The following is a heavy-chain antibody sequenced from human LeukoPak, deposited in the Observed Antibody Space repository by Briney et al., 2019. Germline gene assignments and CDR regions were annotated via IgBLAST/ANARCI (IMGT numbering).Heavy chain of an antibody. V-gene: IGHV1-2*02. J-gene: IGHJ4*02. D-gene: IGHD3-22*01. CDR1: GYTFTGYY. CDR2: VNPNSGDT. Sequence: ASVKVSCKASGYTFTGYYLHWVRQAPGQGLEWMGCVNPNSGDTNYAQKFQGSVTMTRDTSISTAYMELSRLRSDDTAVYYCGRTYYYDPRSPDYWGQGTLVTVSS. CDR3: GRTYYYDPRSPDY.